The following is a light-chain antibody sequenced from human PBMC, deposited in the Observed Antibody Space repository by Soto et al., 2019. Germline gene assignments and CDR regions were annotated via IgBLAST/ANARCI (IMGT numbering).Light chain of an antibody. V-gene: IGKV3-20*01. CDR3: QQYTGQPTT. J-gene: IGKJ5*01. CDR2: GAS. Sequence: EIILTQSPYTLSLSPGERDTLSCRASTPVSRKYLAWCPQRPGQAPRVLIYGASTRAAGIPERFSGSGSGTDSTLTITRLEPEDSAVDFCQQYTGQPTTFGQGTRLEI. CDR1: TPVSRKY.